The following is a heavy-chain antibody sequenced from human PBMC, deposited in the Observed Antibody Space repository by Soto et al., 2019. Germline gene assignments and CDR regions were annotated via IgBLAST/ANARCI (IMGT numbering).Heavy chain of an antibody. Sequence: QVQLVQSGAEVKKPGASVKVSCKASGYTFTSYDINWVRQATGQGLEWMGWMNPNSGNTGYAQKFQGRVTMTRNTSISTADMELSSLRSEDTAVYYCARKRRRGYSDGIYYYYGMDVWGQGTTVTVSS. J-gene: IGHJ6*02. V-gene: IGHV1-8*01. D-gene: IGHD5-18*01. CDR3: ARKRRRGYSDGIYYYYGMDV. CDR1: GYTFTSYD. CDR2: MNPNSGNT.